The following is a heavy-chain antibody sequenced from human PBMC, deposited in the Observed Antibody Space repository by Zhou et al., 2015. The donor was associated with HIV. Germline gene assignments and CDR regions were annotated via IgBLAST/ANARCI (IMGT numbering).Heavy chain of an antibody. Sequence: EVQLVESGGGLVQPGRSLRLSCAASGFTFDDYAMHWVRQAPGKGLEWVSSISSSSSYIYYADSVKGRFTISRDNAKNSLYLQMNSLRAEDTAVYYCARGDYYESSGYYGRYDYWGQGTLVTVSS. CDR2: ISSSSSYI. V-gene: IGHV3-21*01. CDR1: GFTFDDYA. CDR3: ARGDYYESSGYYGRYDY. D-gene: IGHD3-22*01. J-gene: IGHJ4*02.